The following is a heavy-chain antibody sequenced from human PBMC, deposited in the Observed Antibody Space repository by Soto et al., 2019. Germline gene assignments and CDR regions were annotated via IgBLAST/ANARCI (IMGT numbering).Heavy chain of an antibody. CDR3: AGAGQKWYFDL. CDR1: GYTFTSYS. Sequence: QVHLVQSGAEVKKPGASVKVSCQASGYTFTSYSIHWVRQAPGQGLEWMGSINPNSGATYFAQKLQGWVTMSRDTSISTAYMELSRLRSDDTAVYYSAGAGQKWYFDLWGRGTLVTVSS. V-gene: IGHV1-2*04. CDR2: INPNSGAT. J-gene: IGHJ2*01.